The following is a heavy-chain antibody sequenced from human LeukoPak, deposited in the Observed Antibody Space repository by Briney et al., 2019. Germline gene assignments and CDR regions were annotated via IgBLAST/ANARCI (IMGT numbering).Heavy chain of an antibody. V-gene: IGHV4-59*01. Sequence: SETLSLTCTVSGGSIHNYFWSWIRQPPGKGLEWIGYIYYSGSTNYNPSLKSRVTISLDTSKNQFSLKLSSVTAADTAVYYCARDFPARDWFFDLWGRGTLVTVSS. CDR2: IYYSGST. CDR1: GGSIHNYF. J-gene: IGHJ2*01. CDR3: ARDFPARDWFFDL.